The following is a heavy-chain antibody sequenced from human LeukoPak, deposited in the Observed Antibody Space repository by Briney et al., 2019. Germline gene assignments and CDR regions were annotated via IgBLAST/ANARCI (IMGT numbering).Heavy chain of an antibody. J-gene: IGHJ4*02. V-gene: IGHV4-61*02. CDR3: AGGCSSTSCYGRNDY. D-gene: IGHD2-2*01. CDR2: IYTSGST. Sequence: SETLSLTCTVSGGSISSGSYYWSWIRQPAGKGLEWIGRIYTSGSTNYNPSLKSRVTISVDTSKNQFSLKLSSVTAADTAVYYCAGGCSSTSCYGRNDYWGQGTLVTVSS. CDR1: GGSISSGSYY.